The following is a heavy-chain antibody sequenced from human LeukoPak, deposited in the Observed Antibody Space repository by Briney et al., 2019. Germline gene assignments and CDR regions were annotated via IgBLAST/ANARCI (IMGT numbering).Heavy chain of an antibody. J-gene: IGHJ5*02. Sequence: SETLSLTCTVSGGSISSSSYYWGWIRQPPGKGLEWIGSIYYSGSTYYNPSLKSRVTISVDTSKNQFSLKLSSVTAADTAVYYCASRYDSSGGTDNWFDPWGQGTLVTVSS. D-gene: IGHD3-22*01. CDR1: GGSISSSSYY. CDR3: ASRYDSSGGTDNWFDP. CDR2: IYYSGST. V-gene: IGHV4-39*07.